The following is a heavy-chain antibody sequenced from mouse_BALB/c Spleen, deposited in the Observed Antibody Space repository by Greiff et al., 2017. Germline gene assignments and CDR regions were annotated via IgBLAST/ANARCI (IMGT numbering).Heavy chain of an antibody. CDR3: ARGGIIMDGSPSYFDV. V-gene: IGHV3-2*02. CDR1: GYSITSDYA. Sequence: EVKLMESGPGLVKPSQSLSLTCTVTGYSITSDYAWNWIRQFPGNKLEWMGYISYSGSTSYNPSLKSRISITRDTSKNQFFLQLNSVTTEDTATYYCARGGIIMDGSPSYFDVWGAGTTVTVSS. CDR2: ISYSGST. J-gene: IGHJ1*01. D-gene: IGHD1-1*02.